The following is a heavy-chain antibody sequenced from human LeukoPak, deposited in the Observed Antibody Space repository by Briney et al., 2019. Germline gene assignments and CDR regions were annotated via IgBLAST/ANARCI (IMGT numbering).Heavy chain of an antibody. V-gene: IGHV3-74*01. D-gene: IGHD2-8*02. CDR1: DFTFSNYW. Sequence: PGGSLRLSCAASDFTFSNYWMDWVRQAPGKGLVWVSSIKSDGRSTNYADSVKGRFTISRDNAKNTLFLQMNSLRAEDTAVYYCVRDWSSSFDYWGQGTLVTVSS. CDR3: VRDWSSSFDY. CDR2: IKSDGRST. J-gene: IGHJ4*02.